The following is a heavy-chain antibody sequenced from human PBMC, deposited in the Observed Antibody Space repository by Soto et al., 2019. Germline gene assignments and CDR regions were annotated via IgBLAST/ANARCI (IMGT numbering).Heavy chain of an antibody. Sequence: ASVKVSCKASGYTFTSYGISWVRQAPGQGLEWMGWISAYNGNTNYAQKLQGRVTMTTDTSTSTAYVELRSLRSDDTAVYYCARDAITMIVVVISLDYWGQGTLVTVSS. CDR2: ISAYNGNT. CDR3: ARDAITMIVVVISLDY. D-gene: IGHD3-22*01. CDR1: GYTFTSYG. J-gene: IGHJ4*02. V-gene: IGHV1-18*04.